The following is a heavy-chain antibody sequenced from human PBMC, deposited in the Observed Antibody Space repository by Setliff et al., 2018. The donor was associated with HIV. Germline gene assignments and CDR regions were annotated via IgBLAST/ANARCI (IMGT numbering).Heavy chain of an antibody. CDR1: GGSISSGSYY. CDR2: IYHSGST. CDR3: ARTLRAAAMGYFDY. V-gene: IGHV4-39*07. D-gene: IGHD5-18*01. J-gene: IGHJ4*02. Sequence: SETLSLTCTVSGGSISSGSYYWGWIRQPPGKGLEWIGSIYHSGSTYNNPSLKSRVTISVDTSKNQFSLKLTSVTAADTAVYYCARTLRAAAMGYFDYWGQGTLVTVSS.